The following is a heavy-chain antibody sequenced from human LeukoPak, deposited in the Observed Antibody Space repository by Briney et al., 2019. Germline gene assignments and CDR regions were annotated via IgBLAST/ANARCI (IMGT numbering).Heavy chain of an antibody. D-gene: IGHD6-6*01. CDR1: GFTFSTYA. Sequence: PGGSLRLSCAASGFTFSTYAMNWVRQAPGKGLEWVSAIGGSGGSTYYADSVKGRFTISRDNSKNTLYLQMNSLRAEDTAVYYCASKIRPTSIAARWYYFDYWGQGTLVTVSS. V-gene: IGHV3-23*01. J-gene: IGHJ4*02. CDR2: IGGSGGST. CDR3: ASKIRPTSIAARWYYFDY.